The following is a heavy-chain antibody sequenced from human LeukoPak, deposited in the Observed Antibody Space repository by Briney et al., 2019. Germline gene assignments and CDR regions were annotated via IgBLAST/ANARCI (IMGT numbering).Heavy chain of an antibody. CDR3: AREPYSYYYMDV. CDR1: GYTFTNYD. J-gene: IGHJ6*03. Sequence: ASVKVSCKASGYTFTNYDINWVRQATGQGLEWMGWMNPNSGNTGYAQKFQGRVTITRNTSISTAYMELSSLRSEDTAVYYCAREPYSYYYMDVWGKGTTVTVS. D-gene: IGHD4-11*01. V-gene: IGHV1-8*03. CDR2: MNPNSGNT.